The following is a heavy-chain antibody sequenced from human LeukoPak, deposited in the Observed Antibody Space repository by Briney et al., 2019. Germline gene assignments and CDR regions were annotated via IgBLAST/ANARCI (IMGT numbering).Heavy chain of an antibody. CDR2: ISSGSTYI. V-gene: IGHV3-21*06. D-gene: IGHD2-2*01. J-gene: IGHJ4*02. CDR3: ARAKRTRTPDY. Sequence: PGGSLRLSCAASGFTFSDYSMNWVRQAPGKGLEWVSSISSGSTYIYYADSVKGRFTISRDDAKNSLYLQMNSLRADDTAVYYCARAKRTRTPDYWGQGTLVTVSS. CDR1: GFTFSDYS.